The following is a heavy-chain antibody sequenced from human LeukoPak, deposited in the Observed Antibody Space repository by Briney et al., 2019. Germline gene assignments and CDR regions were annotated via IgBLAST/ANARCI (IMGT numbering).Heavy chain of an antibody. J-gene: IGHJ4*02. Sequence: GGSLRLSCAASGFTFSNYAMSWVRQAPGKGLEWVSAISGGGGVTYYADSVKGGFTILRDNSKTTLYLPMNGLAVGDPAVNFCVENLGEWATGHWGQGTLVTVSS. CDR1: GFTFSNYA. CDR3: VENLGEWATGH. V-gene: IGHV3-23*01. D-gene: IGHD3-10*01. CDR2: ISGGGGVT.